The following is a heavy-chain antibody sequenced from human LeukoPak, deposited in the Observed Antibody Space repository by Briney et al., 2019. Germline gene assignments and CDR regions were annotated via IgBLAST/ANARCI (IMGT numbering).Heavy chain of an antibody. J-gene: IGHJ4*02. CDR2: INHSGST. D-gene: IGHD3-16*01. Sequence: SETLSLTCAVYGGSFSGYYWSWIRQPPGKGLEWIGEINHSGSTNYNPSLKSRVTISVDTSKNQFSLKLSSVTAADTAVYYCARDGFGGVMTDWGQGTLVTVSS. CDR1: GGSFSGYY. V-gene: IGHV4-34*01. CDR3: ARDGFGGVMTD.